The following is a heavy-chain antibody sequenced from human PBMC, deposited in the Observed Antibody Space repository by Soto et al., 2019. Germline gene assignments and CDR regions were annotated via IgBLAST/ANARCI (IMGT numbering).Heavy chain of an antibody. D-gene: IGHD6-13*01. CDR2: ISGSGGST. J-gene: IGHJ4*02. V-gene: IGHV3-23*01. Sequence: GGSLRLSCAASGFTFSSYAMSWVRQAPGKGLEWASAISGSGGSTYYADSVKGRFTISRDNSKNTLYLQMNSLRAEDTAVYYCAKDPPSEPPDHSSSWYYFDYWGQGTLVTVSS. CDR3: AKDPPSEPPDHSSSWYYFDY. CDR1: GFTFSSYA.